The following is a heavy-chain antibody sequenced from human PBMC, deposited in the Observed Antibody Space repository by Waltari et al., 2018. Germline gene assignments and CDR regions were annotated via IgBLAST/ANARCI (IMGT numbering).Heavy chain of an antibody. Sequence: VQVAVSGVGFIQPGGSLLLSCAASGSTFSSYAMRWVRQSPGKGVEWVEAIRDSDGSTYNADSAKRRCTITRDKSKNKLYLQMNSRRAEDTAAYDCEKDRGFWTGSTINYWGQGTLVTVSS. CDR2: IRDSDGST. V-gene: IGHV3-23*04. J-gene: IGHJ4*02. CDR1: GSTFSSYA. CDR3: EKDRGFWTGSTINY. D-gene: IGHD3-3*01.